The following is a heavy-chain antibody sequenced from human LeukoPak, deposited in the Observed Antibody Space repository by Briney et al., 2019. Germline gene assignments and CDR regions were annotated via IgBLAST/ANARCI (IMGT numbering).Heavy chain of an antibody. V-gene: IGHV4-59*01. CDR2: IHNTGGT. D-gene: IGHD2-15*01. CDR1: GASISNYY. J-gene: IGHJ5*02. Sequence: PSETLSLTCTVSGASISNYYWSWTRQPPGKGLEWIGYIHNTGGTNYNPSLKSRVTISADTSKNQFSLRLSSVTAADTAIYYCARYAATGGPNWFDPWGPGTLVTVSS. CDR3: ARYAATGGPNWFDP.